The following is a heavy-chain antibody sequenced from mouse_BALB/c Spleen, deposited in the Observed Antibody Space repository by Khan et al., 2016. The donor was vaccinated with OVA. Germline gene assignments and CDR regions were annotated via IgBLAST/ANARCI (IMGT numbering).Heavy chain of an antibody. CDR1: GYTFTDFT. Sequence: QVQLKESGAELVRPGVSVKISCKGSGYTFTDFTMHWVKQSHAKSLEWIGVVNTYYGDATYNQKFTGKATMTVDKSSTTAYLELASLTSEDSAINYGGRGGGGDRFDYWGQGTLVTGSA. J-gene: IGHJ3*01. CDR2: VNTYYGDA. CDR3: GRGGGGDRFDY. V-gene: IGHV1S137*01.